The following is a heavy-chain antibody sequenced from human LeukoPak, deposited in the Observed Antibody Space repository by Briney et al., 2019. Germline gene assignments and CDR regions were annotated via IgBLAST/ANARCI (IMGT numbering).Heavy chain of an antibody. D-gene: IGHD6-19*01. Sequence: SETLSLTCAVYGGSSSGYYWSWIRQPPGKGLEWIGEINHSGSTNYNPSLKSRVTISVDTSKNQFSLKLSSVTAADTAVYYCARVHIAVADSYYYGMDVWGQGTTVTVSS. CDR3: ARVHIAVADSYYYGMDV. CDR1: GGSSSGYY. CDR2: INHSGST. V-gene: IGHV4-34*01. J-gene: IGHJ6*02.